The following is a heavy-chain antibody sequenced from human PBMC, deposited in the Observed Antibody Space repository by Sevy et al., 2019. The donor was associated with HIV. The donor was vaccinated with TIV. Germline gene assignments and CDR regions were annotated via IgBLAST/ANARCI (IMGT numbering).Heavy chain of an antibody. CDR2: IKEDGSEK. Sequence: GGSLRLSCEASGFTFSIHWMSWARQAPGKGLEWVANIKEDGSEKYYVDSVKGRFTISRDNAKNSLYLQMNSLRADDTAAYHCARDTAMAPFDGWGQGTLVTVSS. CDR3: ARDTAMAPFDG. CDR1: GFTFSIHW. J-gene: IGHJ4*02. V-gene: IGHV3-7*01. D-gene: IGHD5-18*01.